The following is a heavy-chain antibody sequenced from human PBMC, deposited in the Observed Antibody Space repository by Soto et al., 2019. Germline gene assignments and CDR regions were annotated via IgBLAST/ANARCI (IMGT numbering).Heavy chain of an antibody. Sequence: EVQLVESGGGLVKPGGSLRLSCEASGFNFGAYTMNWVRQTPGKGPQWVSSISSSTNFIYYADSVKGRFTIARDNARASLFLQLNSLRAEDTAIYYCATTYPYNYGGAEVFDMWGQGTMVTVSS. CDR3: ATTYPYNYGGAEVFDM. D-gene: IGHD5-18*01. J-gene: IGHJ3*02. CDR1: GFNFGAYT. CDR2: ISSSTNFI. V-gene: IGHV3-21*01.